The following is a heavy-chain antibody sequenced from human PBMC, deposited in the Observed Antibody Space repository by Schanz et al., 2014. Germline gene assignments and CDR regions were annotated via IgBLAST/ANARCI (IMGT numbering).Heavy chain of an antibody. Sequence: QVQLQESGPGLVKPSETLSLTCTVSGGSISTYYWSWIRQPAGKGLEWIGRIYTSGSTNYNPSLKGGVTMSVDTSKTQFSLRLSAVTAADTAVYYCARYTGAYFDYWGQGTLVTVSS. D-gene: IGHD1-26*01. CDR1: GGSISTYY. J-gene: IGHJ4*02. CDR2: IYTSGST. V-gene: IGHV4-4*07. CDR3: ARYTGAYFDY.